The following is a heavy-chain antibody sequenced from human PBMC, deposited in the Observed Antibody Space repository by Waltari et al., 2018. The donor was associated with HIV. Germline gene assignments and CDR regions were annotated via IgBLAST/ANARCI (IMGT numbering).Heavy chain of an antibody. J-gene: IGHJ4*02. CDR3: VRDDPGYEPIDY. CDR1: GCPFTQYT. CDR2: ISRDNRES. Sequence: VRLMESGGGLVETGGALTISCAASGCPFTQYTMNWIRHIPGKGLEWLASISRDNRESYFIDSIKGRFTISRDNAANSVFLHMDRLRVDDTARYFCVRDDPGYEPIDYWGRGTLVTVSS. D-gene: IGHD2-2*01. V-gene: IGHV3-21*04.